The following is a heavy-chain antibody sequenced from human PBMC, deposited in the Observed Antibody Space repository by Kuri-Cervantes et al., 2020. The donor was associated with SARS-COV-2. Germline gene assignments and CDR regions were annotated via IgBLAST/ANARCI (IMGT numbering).Heavy chain of an antibody. V-gene: IGHV3-9*01. D-gene: IGHD2-21*02. CDR3: ARDGPLQGPGTAY. CDR2: ISWNSGSI. Sequence: GGSLRLSCAASGFTFDDYAMHWVRQAPGKGLEWVSDISWNSGSIGYADSVKGRFTISRDNAKNSLYLQMNSLRAEDTAVYYCARDGPLQGPGTAYWGQGTLVTVSS. CDR1: GFTFDDYA. J-gene: IGHJ4*02.